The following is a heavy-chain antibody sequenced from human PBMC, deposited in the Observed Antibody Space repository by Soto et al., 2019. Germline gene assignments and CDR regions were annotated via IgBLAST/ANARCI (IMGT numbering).Heavy chain of an antibody. J-gene: IGHJ3*02. CDR1: GFTFSSYG. D-gene: IGHD2-2*01. CDR2: IWFDGSDK. CDR3: ARLYCSASRCYLVGAFDI. V-gene: IGHV3-33*01. Sequence: GGSLRLSCAASGFTFSSYGMHWVRQAPGKGLEWVALIWFDGSDKYYTESVKGRFTISRDNSKSTLYLQMNSLRAEDTAVYYCARLYCSASRCYLVGAFDIRGQGTMVTVSS.